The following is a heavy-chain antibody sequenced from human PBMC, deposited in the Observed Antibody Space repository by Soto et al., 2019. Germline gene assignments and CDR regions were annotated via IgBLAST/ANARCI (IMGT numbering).Heavy chain of an antibody. V-gene: IGHV3-23*01. Sequence: EVQLLESGGGLVQPGGSLRLSCAASGFTFSSYAMSWVRQAPGKGREWVSAISGSGGGSTYYADSVKGRFTISRDNAKNSLYLEMNGLRAEDTAVYYCAKEKSVMNSGYDAFDVWGQGTMVTVS. CDR2: ISGSGGGST. D-gene: IGHD5-12*01. J-gene: IGHJ3*01. CDR3: AKEKSVMNSGYDAFDV. CDR1: GFTFSSYA.